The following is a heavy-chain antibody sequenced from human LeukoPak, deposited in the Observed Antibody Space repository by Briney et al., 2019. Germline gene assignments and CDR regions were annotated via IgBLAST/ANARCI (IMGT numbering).Heavy chain of an antibody. J-gene: IGHJ5*02. CDR2: IIPILGIA. CDR3: ANSITMIVGWFDP. CDR1: GGTFSSYA. Sequence: GASVKVSCKASGGTFSSYAISWVRQAPGQGLEWMGRIIPILGIANYAQKFQGRVTITADKSTSTAYMELSSLRSEDTAVYYCANSITMIVGWFDPWGQGTLVTVSS. V-gene: IGHV1-69*04. D-gene: IGHD3-22*01.